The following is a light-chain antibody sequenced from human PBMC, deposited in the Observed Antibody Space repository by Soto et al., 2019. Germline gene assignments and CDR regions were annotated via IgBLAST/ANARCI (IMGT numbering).Light chain of an antibody. CDR1: PTARSY. J-gene: IGKJ4*01. CDR2: DVS. CDR3: QQHSNWPLT. V-gene: IGKV3-11*01. Sequence: EIGLTQAPATLSFAPGERATLSCRASPTARSYLSWYQQKPGQAPRLLIYDVSNRANGVPARLSGSGSETDFSLTISSLEPEDFAVYYCQQHSNWPLTFGGGTRVEIK.